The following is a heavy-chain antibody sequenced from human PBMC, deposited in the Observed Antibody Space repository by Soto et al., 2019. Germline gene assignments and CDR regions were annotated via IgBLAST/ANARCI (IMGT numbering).Heavy chain of an antibody. CDR2: INPNSGGT. Sequence: QVPLVQSGAEVKKPGASVKVSCKASGYTFTGYYMHWVRQAPGQGLEWMGWINPNSGGTNYAQKFQGWVTMTRDTSISTAYMELSRLRSDDTAVYYCARDDPHGTVTFDYWGQGTLVTVSS. CDR3: ARDDPHGTVTFDY. D-gene: IGHD4-4*01. CDR1: GYTFTGYY. J-gene: IGHJ4*02. V-gene: IGHV1-2*04.